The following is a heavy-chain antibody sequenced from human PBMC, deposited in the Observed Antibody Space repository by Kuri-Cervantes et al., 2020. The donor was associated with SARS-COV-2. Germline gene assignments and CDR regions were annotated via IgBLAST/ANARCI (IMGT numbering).Heavy chain of an antibody. CDR2: IYYSGKT. Sequence: SQTLSLTCAASGFTVNSYYINWIRQPPGKGLEWIGNIYYSGKTYYNPSLRSRVTISEDTAKNQFSLKLSSVTAADTAVYYCATGYSSRGGFDPWGQGTLVTVSS. CDR1: GFTVNSYY. J-gene: IGHJ5*02. V-gene: IGHV4-59*04. D-gene: IGHD6-13*01. CDR3: ATGYSSRGGFDP.